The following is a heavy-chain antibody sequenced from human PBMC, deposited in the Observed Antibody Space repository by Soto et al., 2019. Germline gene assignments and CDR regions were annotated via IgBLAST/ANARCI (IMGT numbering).Heavy chain of an antibody. D-gene: IGHD1-26*01. J-gene: IGHJ1*01. CDR1: GDSISTEGYY. V-gene: IGHV4-31*03. Sequence: SETLSLTCSVPGDSISTEGYYWSWIRQHPGKGLEWIGYIYYSGLTSYNPSLKSRVTISRATSKNQFYLKLSSVTAADTAVYYCARSRSYYVEDFQKWGQGTLVTVSS. CDR2: IYYSGLT. CDR3: ARSRSYYVEDFQK.